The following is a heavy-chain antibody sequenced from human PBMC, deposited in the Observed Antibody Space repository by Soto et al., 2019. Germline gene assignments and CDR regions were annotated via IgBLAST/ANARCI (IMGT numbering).Heavy chain of an antibody. CDR2: IYYSGST. Sequence: PSETLSLTCAVSGGSISSSSYYWGWIRQPPGKGLEWIGSIYYSGSTYYTPSLQSRVAISVDTSKNQFSLKLNSVTAADTAVYYCARRTVNIRTFYSGLKTHCFDYWGQGTLVTASS. CDR1: GGSISSSSYY. CDR3: ARRTVNIRTFYSGLKTHCFDY. J-gene: IGHJ4*02. V-gene: IGHV4-39*01. D-gene: IGHD6-19*01.